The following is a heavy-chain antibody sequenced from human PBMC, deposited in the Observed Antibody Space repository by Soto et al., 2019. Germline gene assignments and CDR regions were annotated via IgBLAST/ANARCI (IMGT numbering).Heavy chain of an antibody. CDR2: IYSGGTK. CDR1: GFTVSSNY. D-gene: IGHD3-22*01. V-gene: IGHV3-66*01. J-gene: IGHJ5*02. Sequence: EVQLVESGGGLVQPGGSLRLSCAASGFTVSSNYMSWVRQAPGKGLEWVAVIYSGGTKYYADSVKGRFTISRDNSKNTLYLQMNSLRAEDTAVYYCARNVDSSDYRGWFDPWGQGTLVTVST. CDR3: ARNVDSSDYRGWFDP.